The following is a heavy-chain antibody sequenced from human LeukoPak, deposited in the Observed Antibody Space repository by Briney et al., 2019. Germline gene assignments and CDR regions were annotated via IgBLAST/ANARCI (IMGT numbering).Heavy chain of an antibody. CDR3: ARDPKNYDFWSGPSDAFDI. Sequence: PGGSLRLSCAASGFTFSSFSMNWVRQAPGKGPEWVSYISSSSSTIYYADSVKGRFTISRDNAKNSLYLQMNSLRAEDTAVYYCARDPKNYDFWSGPSDAFDIWGQGTMVTVSS. CDR1: GFTFSSFS. V-gene: IGHV3-48*01. CDR2: ISSSSSTI. D-gene: IGHD3-3*01. J-gene: IGHJ3*02.